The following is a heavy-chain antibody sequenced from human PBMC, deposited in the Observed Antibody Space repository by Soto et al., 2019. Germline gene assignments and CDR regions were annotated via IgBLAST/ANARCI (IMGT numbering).Heavy chain of an antibody. CDR1: GASISSYY. Sequence: SETLSLTCSVSGASISSYYWTWIRQPPGGGLEWIGYMHHTQGTNDNPSLRGRVHMSIDTSMNQFSLRLTSVTAADTAVYYCARVPFVGYFYWLDPWGHGTLVTVSS. CDR2: MHHTQGT. D-gene: IGHD3-9*01. V-gene: IGHV4-59*01. CDR3: ARVPFVGYFYWLDP. J-gene: IGHJ5*02.